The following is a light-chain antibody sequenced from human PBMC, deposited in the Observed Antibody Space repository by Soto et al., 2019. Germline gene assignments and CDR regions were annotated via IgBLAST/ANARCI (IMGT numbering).Light chain of an antibody. CDR3: AAWDDSLNGWV. Sequence: QSVLTQPPSVSEAPRQRVTISCSGSSSNIGNNAINWYQQLPGKAPKLLIYDDLLPSGVSDRLSGSKSGTSASLAISGLQSEDEADYYCAAWDDSLNGWVFGGGTKLTVL. V-gene: IGLV1-36*01. CDR1: SSNIGNNA. J-gene: IGLJ3*02. CDR2: DD.